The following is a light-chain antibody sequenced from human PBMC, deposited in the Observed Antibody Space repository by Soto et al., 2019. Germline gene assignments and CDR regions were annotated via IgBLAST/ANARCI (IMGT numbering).Light chain of an antibody. V-gene: IGKV1-5*01. CDR3: QHYNSYSEA. Sequence: DIQMTQSPSSLSPSLLYTFTITFLATQTISTILNWYQHEPGKAPNLLIYAASSLQSGVPSRFSGSGSGTEFTLTISSLQPDDFATYYCQHYNSYSEAFGQGTKVDIK. J-gene: IGKJ1*01. CDR1: QTISTI. CDR2: AAS.